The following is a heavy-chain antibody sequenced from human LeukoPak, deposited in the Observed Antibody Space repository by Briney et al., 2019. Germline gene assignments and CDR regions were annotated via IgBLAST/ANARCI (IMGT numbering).Heavy chain of an antibody. CDR3: AKDIRIAAAGTATDYFDS. CDR1: GVTFRSYG. D-gene: IGHD6-13*01. J-gene: IGHJ4*02. CDR2: MSYDGSNI. V-gene: IGHV3-30*18. Sequence: GGSLRLSCAASGVTFRSYGMHWVRQAPGKGLEWVAVMSYDGSNIYYADSVKGRFTISRDNSKTTLYLQMNSLRAEDTAVYYCAKDIRIAAAGTATDYFDSWGQGTLVTVSS.